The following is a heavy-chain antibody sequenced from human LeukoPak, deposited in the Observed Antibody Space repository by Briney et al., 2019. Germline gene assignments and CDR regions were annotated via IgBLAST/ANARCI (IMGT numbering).Heavy chain of an antibody. CDR2: VYQSGIT. D-gene: IGHD5-18*01. J-gene: IGHJ4*02. CDR1: GMSITSRHY. Sequence: SETLSLTCSVSGMSITSRHYWSWIRQPPGKGLEWIGYVYQSGITYYSPSFRGRVSISVDRSKSQFSLYLTSVTAADTAVYYCAGVDTVMDDSFYIDFWGQGTLVTVSS. V-gene: IGHV4-38-2*02. CDR3: AGVDTVMDDSFYIDF.